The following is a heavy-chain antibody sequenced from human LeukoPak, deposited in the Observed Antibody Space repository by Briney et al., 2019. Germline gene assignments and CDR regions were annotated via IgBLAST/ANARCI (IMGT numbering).Heavy chain of an antibody. CDR1: GGSISSYY. V-gene: IGHV4-59*01. J-gene: IGHJ4*02. D-gene: IGHD5-18*01. Sequence: SETLSLTCTVSGGSISSYYWSWIRQPPGKGLEWIGYIYYSGCTNYNPSLKSRVTISVDTSKNQFSLKLSSVTAADTAVYYCAREVDTAMVRDWGQGTLVTVSS. CDR3: AREVDTAMVRD. CDR2: IYYSGCT.